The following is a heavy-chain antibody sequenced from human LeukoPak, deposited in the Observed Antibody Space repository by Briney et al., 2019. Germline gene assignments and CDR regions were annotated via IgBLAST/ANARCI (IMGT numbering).Heavy chain of an antibody. V-gene: IGHV3-30*03. CDR1: GFTFSSYG. CDR3: ARDRQQLLDY. Sequence: GGSLRLSCAASGFTFSSYGMHWVRQAPGKGLEWVAVISYDGGNKYYADSVQGRFTTSRDNSKNTLYLQMNSLTAEDTAVYYCARDRQQLLDYWGQGTLVTVSS. D-gene: IGHD6-13*01. J-gene: IGHJ4*02. CDR2: ISYDGGNK.